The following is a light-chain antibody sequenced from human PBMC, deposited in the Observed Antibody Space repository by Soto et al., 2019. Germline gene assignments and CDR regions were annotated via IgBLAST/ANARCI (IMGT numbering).Light chain of an antibody. CDR2: RAS. CDR1: QSISNW. Sequence: DIQMTQSPSTLSASIGDRVTITCRASQSISNWLAWYQQKPGKAPKLLIYRASGLETGVPSRFSGSGSETDFTLTISSLQPDDFATYYCQQYDTLSHTFGQGTKLEIK. CDR3: QQYDTLSHT. J-gene: IGKJ2*01. V-gene: IGKV1-5*03.